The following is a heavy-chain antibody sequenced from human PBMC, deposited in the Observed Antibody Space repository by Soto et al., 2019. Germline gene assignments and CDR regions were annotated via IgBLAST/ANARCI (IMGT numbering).Heavy chain of an antibody. CDR1: GGSISSDY. Sequence: SETLSLTCTVSGGSISSDYWSWIRQPPGKGLEWIGYIYYSGSTNYNPSLKSRVTISVDTSKNQFSLKLSSVTAADTAVYYCAGLNCSSTSCYNAFDIWGQGTMVTVSS. J-gene: IGHJ3*02. CDR3: AGLNCSSTSCYNAFDI. CDR2: IYYSGST. D-gene: IGHD2-2*01. V-gene: IGHV4-59*08.